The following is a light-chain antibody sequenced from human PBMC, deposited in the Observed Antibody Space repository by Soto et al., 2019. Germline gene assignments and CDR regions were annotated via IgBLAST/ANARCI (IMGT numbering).Light chain of an antibody. CDR1: SSNVGNNY. CDR2: DNN. Sequence: QSVLTQPPSVSAAPGQSVTISCTGSSSNVGNNYVSWYQQLPGTAPKLLIYDNNNRPSGIPDRFSGSKSGTSATLGITGRQTGDEADYYCGTWDSSLSAVVFGGGTKLTVL. J-gene: IGLJ2*01. CDR3: GTWDSSLSAVV. V-gene: IGLV1-51*01.